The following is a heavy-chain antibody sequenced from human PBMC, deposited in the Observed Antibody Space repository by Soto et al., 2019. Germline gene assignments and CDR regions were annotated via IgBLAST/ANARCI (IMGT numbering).Heavy chain of an antibody. CDR3: ASTGTTYNWFDP. J-gene: IGHJ5*02. CDR2: IYYSGST. CDR1: GGSISSYY. Sequence: PSETVSLTCAVSGGSISSYYWSWIRQPPGKGLEGMGYIYYSGSTNYNPSLKSRGTLSVDTSKNQFSLKLSSVTAEDMAVYYCASTGTTYNWFDPWGQGTLVTVSS. D-gene: IGHD4-4*01. V-gene: IGHV4-59*01.